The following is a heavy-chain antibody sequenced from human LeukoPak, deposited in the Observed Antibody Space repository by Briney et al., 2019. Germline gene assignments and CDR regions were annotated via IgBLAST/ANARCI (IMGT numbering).Heavy chain of an antibody. J-gene: IGHJ4*02. CDR1: GFAFESFT. CDR3: AKGLFSAYDKYLDS. Sequence: GGSLRLSCAGSGFAFESFTMTWVRQAPGKGVEWVSLISATSSDVNYAESVRGRFTISRDNAKNSLFLVMDSLRVEDTAIYYCAKGLFSAYDKYLDSWGQGTLVTVSS. CDR2: ISATSSDV. V-gene: IGHV3-21*04. D-gene: IGHD5-12*01.